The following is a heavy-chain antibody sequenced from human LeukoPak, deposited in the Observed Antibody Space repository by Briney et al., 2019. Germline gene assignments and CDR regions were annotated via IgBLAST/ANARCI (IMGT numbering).Heavy chain of an antibody. D-gene: IGHD6-13*01. V-gene: IGHV4-38-2*02. CDR1: GYSISSGHY. Sequence: PSETLSLTCAVSGYSISSGHYWGWIRQPPGKGLEWIASIYHTGRTFYNPSLKSRVSISVDTSKNQFSLKLSSVTAADTAVYYCARDLYSSSWYGGQYYYYYYMDVWGKGTTVTVSS. CDR3: ARDLYSSSWYGGQYYYYYYMDV. J-gene: IGHJ6*03. CDR2: IYHTGRT.